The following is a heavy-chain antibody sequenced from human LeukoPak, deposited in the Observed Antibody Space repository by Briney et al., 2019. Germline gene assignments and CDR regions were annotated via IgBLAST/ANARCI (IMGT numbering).Heavy chain of an antibody. CDR3: ASLYCGGDCYKDY. V-gene: IGHV3-11*01. CDR2: ISSSGSTI. D-gene: IGHD2-21*02. J-gene: IGHJ4*02. Sequence: GGSLRLSCAASGFTFSDYYMSRIRQAPGKGLEWVSYISSSGSTIYYADSVKGRFTISRDNAKNSLYLQMDSLRAEDTAVYYCASLYCGGDCYKDYWGQGTLVTVSS. CDR1: GFTFSDYY.